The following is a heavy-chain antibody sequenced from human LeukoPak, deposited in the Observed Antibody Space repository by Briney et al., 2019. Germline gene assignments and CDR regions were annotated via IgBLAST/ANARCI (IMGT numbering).Heavy chain of an antibody. J-gene: IGHJ2*01. V-gene: IGHV3-21*01. CDR2: ITSSGTYI. CDR1: GFTFNNYN. CDR3: ARDKRATWGYFDL. D-gene: IGHD5-24*01. Sequence: GGSLRLSCAASGFTFNNYNMNWVRQAPGKALEWVSSITSSGTYIFYADSVKGRFTISRDNAKNSLYLQMNSLGPEDTAVYYCARDKRATWGYFDLWGRGTLVTVSS.